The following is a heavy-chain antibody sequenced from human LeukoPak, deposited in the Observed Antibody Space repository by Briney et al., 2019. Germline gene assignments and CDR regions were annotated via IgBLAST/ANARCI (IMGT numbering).Heavy chain of an antibody. V-gene: IGHV4-34*01. CDR2: INHSGST. Sequence: SETLSLTCAVYGGSFSGYYWSWIRQPPGKGLEWIGEINHSGSTNYNPSLKSRVTTSVDTSKNQFSLKLSSVTAADTAVYYCARLRITIFGVVSPFDYWGQGTLVTVSS. CDR3: ARLRITIFGVVSPFDY. J-gene: IGHJ4*02. D-gene: IGHD3-3*01. CDR1: GGSFSGYY.